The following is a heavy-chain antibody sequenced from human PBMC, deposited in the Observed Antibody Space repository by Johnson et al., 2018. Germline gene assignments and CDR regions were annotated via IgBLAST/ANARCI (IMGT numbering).Heavy chain of an antibody. J-gene: IGHJ3*01. CDR3: VRDNPHKKHSFDL. CDR1: GFDFRSYG. CDR2: SWYDGSKQ. V-gene: IGHV3-33*01. Sequence: QVQLVESGGGVVQPGKSLRLSCVASGFDFRSYGLHWVRQAPGKGLEWLTVSWYDGSKQYYIDSVKGRFTVSRDNSKNTRDLQMASLKAEETAEYFCVRDNPHKKHSFDLCGQGTMVSVSS.